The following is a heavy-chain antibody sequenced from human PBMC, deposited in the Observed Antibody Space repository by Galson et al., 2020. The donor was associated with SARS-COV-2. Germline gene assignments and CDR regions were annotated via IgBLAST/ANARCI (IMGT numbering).Heavy chain of an antibody. D-gene: IGHD3-9*01. CDR2: ISYDGSNK. CDR3: ARDLTYYDILTGYYPPRWYGMDV. Sequence: GGSMRLSCAASGFTFSSYAMHWVRQAPGKGLEWVAVISYDGSNKYYADSVKGRFTISRDNSKNTLYLQMNSLRAEDTAVYYCARDLTYYDILTGYYPPRWYGMDVWGQGTTVTVSS. V-gene: IGHV3-30*04. J-gene: IGHJ6*02. CDR1: GFTFSSYA.